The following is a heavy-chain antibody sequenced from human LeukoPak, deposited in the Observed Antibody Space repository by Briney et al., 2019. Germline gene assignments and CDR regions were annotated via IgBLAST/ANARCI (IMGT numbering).Heavy chain of an antibody. CDR1: GFTFSNYW. V-gene: IGHV3-7*01. CDR2: IKQDGSEK. Sequence: PGGSLRLSCVASGFTFSNYWLTWVRQAPGKGLECVANIKQDGSEKSYVDSVKGRFTISRDNTKNSVYLQMNSLRAEDTAVYYCARDHVGGKYYYMDVWGKGTTVTVSS. CDR3: ARDHVGGKYYYMDV. D-gene: IGHD3-16*01. J-gene: IGHJ6*03.